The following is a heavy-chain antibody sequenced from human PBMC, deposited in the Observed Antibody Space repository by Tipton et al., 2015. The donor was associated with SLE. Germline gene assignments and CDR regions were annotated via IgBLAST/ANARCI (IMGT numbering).Heavy chain of an antibody. Sequence: TLSLTCTVSGGSITSYYWSWIRQPPGKGLEWIGYIYYNGSTNYNPSLKSRVTISVDTSKNQFSLKLSSVTAADTAVYYCGRGKDYDFWSGYYRRDAIDIWGQGTMVTVSS. V-gene: IGHV4-59*12. CDR3: GRGKDYDFWSGYYRRDAIDI. D-gene: IGHD3-3*01. CDR2: IYYNGST. J-gene: IGHJ3*02. CDR1: GGSITSYY.